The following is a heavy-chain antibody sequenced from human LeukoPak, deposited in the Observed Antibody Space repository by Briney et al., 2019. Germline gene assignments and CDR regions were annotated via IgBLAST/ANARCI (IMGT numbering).Heavy chain of an antibody. J-gene: IGHJ4*02. V-gene: IGHV4-4*07. CDR1: GGSISSYY. D-gene: IGHD6-19*01. Sequence: SETLSLTCTVSGGSISSYYWSWIRQPAGKGLEWIGRIYTSGSTNYNPSLKSRVTMSVDTSKNQFSLKLGSVTAADTAVYYCTGETGSGWDHFDYWGQGTLVTVSS. CDR2: IYTSGST. CDR3: TGETGSGWDHFDY.